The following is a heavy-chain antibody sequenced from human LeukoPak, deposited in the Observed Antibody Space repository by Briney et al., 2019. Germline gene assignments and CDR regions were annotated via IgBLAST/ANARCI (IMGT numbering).Heavy chain of an antibody. D-gene: IGHD3/OR15-3a*01. CDR1: GGSISSSSYY. V-gene: IGHV4-39*07. Sequence: SETLSLTCTVSGGSISSSSYYWGWIRQPPGKGLEWVGTISHSGSTYYNPSLKSRVTVSADTSKNQFSLRLSSVTAADTAIYYCARRAGTGDRDYFDSWGQGTLVTVSS. J-gene: IGHJ4*02. CDR3: ARRAGTGDRDYFDS. CDR2: ISHSGST.